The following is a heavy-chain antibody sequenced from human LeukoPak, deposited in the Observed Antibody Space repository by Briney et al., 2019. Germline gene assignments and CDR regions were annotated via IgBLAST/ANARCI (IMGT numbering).Heavy chain of an antibody. CDR2: ISSSSSYI. CDR1: GFDFSTYW. D-gene: IGHD6-19*01. V-gene: IGHV3-21*01. Sequence: GGSLRLSCAVSGFDFSTYWMTWVRQAPGKGLEWVSSISSSSSYIYYADSVKGRFTISRDNAKNSLYLQMNSLRAEDTAVYYCARDPPSGGVAEFDYWGQGTLVTVSS. J-gene: IGHJ4*02. CDR3: ARDPPSGGVAEFDY.